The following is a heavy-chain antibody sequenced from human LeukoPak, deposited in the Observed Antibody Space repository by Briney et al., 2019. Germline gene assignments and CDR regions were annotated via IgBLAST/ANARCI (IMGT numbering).Heavy chain of an antibody. CDR1: GYTLTELS. Sequence: ASVKVSCKVSGYTLTELSMHWVRQAPGKGLEWMGGFDPEDGETIYAQKFQGRVTMTEDTSTDTAYMELSSLRSEDTAVYYCATGDTAMVWKRGFNWFDPWGQGTLVTVSS. CDR2: FDPEDGET. J-gene: IGHJ5*02. D-gene: IGHD5-18*01. V-gene: IGHV1-24*01. CDR3: ATGDTAMVWKRGFNWFDP.